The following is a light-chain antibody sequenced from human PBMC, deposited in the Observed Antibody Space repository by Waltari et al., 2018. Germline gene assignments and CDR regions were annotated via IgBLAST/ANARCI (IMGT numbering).Light chain of an antibody. Sequence: QSVLTQPPSASGTPGQRVPISSSGSRPNIGSNYVPWYHQLPGTAPKLLNSRNKQRPSGVPDRFSGSKSGTSASLAISGLRSEDEADYFCAAWDDSLSAWVFGGGTKLTVL. V-gene: IGLV1-47*01. CDR3: AAWDDSLSAWV. J-gene: IGLJ3*02. CDR2: RNK. CDR1: RPNIGSNY.